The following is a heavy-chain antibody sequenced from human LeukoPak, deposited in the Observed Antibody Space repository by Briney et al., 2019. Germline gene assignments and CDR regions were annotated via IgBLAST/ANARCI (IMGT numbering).Heavy chain of an antibody. CDR2: IWYDGSNK. V-gene: IGHV3-33*01. Sequence: GGSLRLSCAASGFTFSSYGMHWLRQAPGKGLEWVAAIWYDGSNKYYADSVKGRFTISRDNSKNTLYLQMNSLRAEDTDVYYCAREGDDYVSDYWGQGTLVTVSS. J-gene: IGHJ4*02. D-gene: IGHD4-17*01. CDR3: AREGDDYVSDY. CDR1: GFTFSSYG.